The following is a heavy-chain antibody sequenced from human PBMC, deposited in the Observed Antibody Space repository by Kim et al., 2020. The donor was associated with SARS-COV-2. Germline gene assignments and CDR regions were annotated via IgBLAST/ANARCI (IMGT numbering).Heavy chain of an antibody. Sequence: DSVKGRFTISRDNSKNTLYMQMNSLRPEDTAVYYCTSDMCYYDNNAFSTHYFYYGMDVWGQGTTVTVSS. V-gene: IGHV3-30*01. D-gene: IGHD3-22*01. J-gene: IGHJ6*02. CDR3: TSDMCYYDNNAFSTHYFYYGMDV.